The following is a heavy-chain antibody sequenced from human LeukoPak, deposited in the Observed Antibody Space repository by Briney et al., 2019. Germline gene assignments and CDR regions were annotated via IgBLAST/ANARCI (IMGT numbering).Heavy chain of an antibody. V-gene: IGHV3-21*01. CDR3: ARVDPTVTTHFFPPDH. Sequence: GGSLRLSCAASGFTFSSYSMNWVRQAPGKGLEWVSSISSSSSYIYYADSVKGRFTISRDNAKNSLYLQMNSLRAEDTAVYYCARVDPTVTTHFFPPDHWGQGTLVTVSS. J-gene: IGHJ4*02. CDR1: GFTFSSYS. D-gene: IGHD4-17*01. CDR2: ISSSSSYI.